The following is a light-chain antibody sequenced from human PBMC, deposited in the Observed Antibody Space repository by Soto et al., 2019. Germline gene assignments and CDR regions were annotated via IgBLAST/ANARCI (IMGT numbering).Light chain of an antibody. CDR3: QHYNSYSEA. V-gene: IGKV1-5*03. CDR2: KAS. CDR1: QTISSW. Sequence: EIKVNKYSSAVCGAGEERRSSTCRASQTISSWLAWYQQKPGKAPKLLIYKASTLKSGVPSRFSGSGSGTEITLTISSLQPDDFATYYCQHYNSYSEAFGQGTKVDIK. J-gene: IGKJ1*01.